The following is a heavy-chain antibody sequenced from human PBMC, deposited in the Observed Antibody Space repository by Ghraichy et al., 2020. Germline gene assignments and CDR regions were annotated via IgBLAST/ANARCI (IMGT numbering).Heavy chain of an antibody. D-gene: IGHD3-3*01. V-gene: IGHV4-59*01. Sequence: SETLSLTCTVSGGSISSYYWSWIRQPPGKGLEWIGYIYYSGSTNYNPSLKSRVTISVDTSKNQFSLKLSSVTAADTAVYYCARGSHYDFWSGYPTNFDIWGQGTMVTVSS. CDR3: ARGSHYDFWSGYPTNFDI. J-gene: IGHJ3*02. CDR2: IYYSGST. CDR1: GGSISSYY.